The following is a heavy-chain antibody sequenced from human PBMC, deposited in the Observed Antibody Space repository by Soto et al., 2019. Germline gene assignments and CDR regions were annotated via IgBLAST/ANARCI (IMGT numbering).Heavy chain of an antibody. CDR1: GFTFSSYS. D-gene: IGHD4-17*01. Sequence: EVQLVESGGGLVQPGGSLRLSCAASGFTFSSYSMNWVRQAPGQGLEWVSYISSSSSTIYYADSVKGQFTISRDNAKNSLYLQMHSLRAEYTAVYYCARDLNYGLFDYWGQGTLVTVSS. J-gene: IGHJ4*02. CDR2: ISSSSSTI. CDR3: ARDLNYGLFDY. V-gene: IGHV3-48*01.